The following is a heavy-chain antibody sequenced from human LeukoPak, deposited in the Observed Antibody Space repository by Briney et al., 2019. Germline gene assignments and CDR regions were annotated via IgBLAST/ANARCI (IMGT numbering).Heavy chain of an antibody. CDR2: IIPILGIA. CDR1: GGTFSSYA. CDR3: AREASSYPSDY. Sequence: ASVKVSCKASGGTFSSYAISWVRQAPGQGLEWMGRIIPILGIANYAQKFQGRVTITAYKSTSTAYMELSSLRSEDTAVYYCAREASSYPSDYWGQGTLVTVSS. V-gene: IGHV1-69*04. J-gene: IGHJ4*02. D-gene: IGHD6-13*01.